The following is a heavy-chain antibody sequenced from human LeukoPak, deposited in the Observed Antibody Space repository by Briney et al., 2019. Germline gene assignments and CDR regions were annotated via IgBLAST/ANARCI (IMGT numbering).Heavy chain of an antibody. CDR2: IYNSGST. Sequence: SQTLSLTCTVSGGSTSSGDYYWSWIRQHPGKGLEWIGYIYNSGSTYYNPSLKSRTTISEDTSKNQFSLKLSSVTVADTAVYYCARQRAVAGTFYFDHWGQGTLVTVSS. D-gene: IGHD1-1*01. CDR1: GGSTSSGDYY. V-gene: IGHV4-31*03. J-gene: IGHJ4*02. CDR3: ARQRAVAGTFYFDH.